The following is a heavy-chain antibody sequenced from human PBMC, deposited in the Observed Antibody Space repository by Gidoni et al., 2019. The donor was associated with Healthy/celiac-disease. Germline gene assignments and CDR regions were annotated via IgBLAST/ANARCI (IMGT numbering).Heavy chain of an antibody. CDR1: GFTFSSYS. J-gene: IGHJ6*04. Sequence: EVQLLESGGGLVQPGGSLRLSCAASGFTFSSYSMNWVRQAPGKGLEWVSYISSSSSTIYYADSVKGRFTISRDNAKNSLYLQMNSLRAEDTAVYYCARERVTPYYYYGMDVWGKGTTVTVSS. V-gene: IGHV3-48*01. CDR3: ARERVTPYYYYGMDV. CDR2: ISSSSSTI. D-gene: IGHD2-21*02.